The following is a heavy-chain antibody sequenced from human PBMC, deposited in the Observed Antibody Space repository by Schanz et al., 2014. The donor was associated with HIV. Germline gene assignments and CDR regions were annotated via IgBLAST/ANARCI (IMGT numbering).Heavy chain of an antibody. CDR1: GGSFSVYS. Sequence: QVQLQQWGAGLLKPSETLSLTCAVYGGSFSVYSWSWIRQPPGKGLQWIGEINHSGRTNYNPALKSGVTISVDTSKNHVSTRLNSLTAADTAVYYCARTPYYFDYWGQGTLVTVSS. CDR3: ARTPYYFDY. CDR2: INHSGRT. J-gene: IGHJ4*02. V-gene: IGHV4-34*01.